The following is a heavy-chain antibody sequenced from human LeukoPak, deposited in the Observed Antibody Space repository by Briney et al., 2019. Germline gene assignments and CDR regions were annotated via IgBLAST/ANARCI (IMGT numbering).Heavy chain of an antibody. J-gene: IGHJ4*02. CDR3: AKDEVTYANGVAGF. V-gene: IGHV3-13*01. CDR2: IGTAGNT. D-gene: IGHD6-19*01. Sequence: GGSLRLSCAASGFTFSSYDMHWVRQVTGKGLEWVSTIGTAGNTYYPGSVKGRFTISRDNSKNTLYLQMNSLRAEDTAVYYCAKDEVTYANGVAGFWGQGTLVTVSS. CDR1: GFTFSSYD.